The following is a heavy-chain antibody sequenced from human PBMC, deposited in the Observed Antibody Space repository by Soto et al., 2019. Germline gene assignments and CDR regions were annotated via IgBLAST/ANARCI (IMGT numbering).Heavy chain of an antibody. CDR1: GFTFSSYW. Sequence: EVQLVESGGGLVQPGGSLRLSCAASGFTFSSYWMHWVRQAPGKGLVWVSRINSDGSSTTYADSVKGRFTISRDNAKNTVELQVDSMRAEDTAVYYCARDQGYCSGGSCYVAGYWGQGTLVTVSS. V-gene: IGHV3-74*01. J-gene: IGHJ4*02. CDR3: ARDQGYCSGGSCYVAGY. CDR2: INSDGSST. D-gene: IGHD2-15*01.